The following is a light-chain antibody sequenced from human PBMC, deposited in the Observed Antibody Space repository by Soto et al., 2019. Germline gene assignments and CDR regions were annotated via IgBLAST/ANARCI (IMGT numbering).Light chain of an antibody. Sequence: IVLTQSPATLSLSPGERATLSCRASQSVSSYLAWFQQKPGQAPRLLIYGASKRATGIPARFSGSGSGTDFTLTISSLEPEDFAVYYCQQRSNWPLTFGGGTKVDIK. CDR3: QQRSNWPLT. V-gene: IGKV3-11*01. J-gene: IGKJ4*01. CDR1: QSVSSY. CDR2: GAS.